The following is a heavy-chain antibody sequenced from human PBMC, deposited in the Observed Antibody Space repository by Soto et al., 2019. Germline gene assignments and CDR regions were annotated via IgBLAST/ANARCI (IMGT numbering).Heavy chain of an antibody. V-gene: IGHV1-18*01. Sequence: QVQLVQSGAEVKKPGASVKVSCKASGYTFASSAISWMRQAPGQGLEWMGWIIAYNGNTNYAQKLQGRVTMNTDTSTSTAYMDLRSLRSDDTAVYYCARDPPPPAYWGQGTLVTVSS. CDR3: ARDPPPPAY. CDR1: GYTFASSA. D-gene: IGHD2-2*01. J-gene: IGHJ4*02. CDR2: IIAYNGNT.